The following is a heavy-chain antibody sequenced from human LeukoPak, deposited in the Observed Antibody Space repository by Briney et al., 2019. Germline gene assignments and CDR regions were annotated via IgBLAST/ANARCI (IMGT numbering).Heavy chain of an antibody. CDR3: AREYYDFWSGYYSALDY. J-gene: IGHJ4*02. D-gene: IGHD3-3*01. Sequence: GGSLRLSCAASGFTFSSYSMNWVRQAPGKGLEWVSSISSSSSYIYYADSVKGRFTISRDNAKNSLYLQMNSLRAEDTAVYYCAREYYDFWSGYYSALDYWGQGTLVTVSS. CDR2: ISSSSSYI. CDR1: GFTFSSYS. V-gene: IGHV3-21*01.